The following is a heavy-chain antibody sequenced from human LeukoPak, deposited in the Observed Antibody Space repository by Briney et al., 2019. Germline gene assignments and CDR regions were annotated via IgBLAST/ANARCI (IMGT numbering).Heavy chain of an antibody. J-gene: IGHJ4*02. CDR2: IYYSGST. D-gene: IGHD2-2*01. CDR1: GGSISSYY. CDR3: ARASRYQLLR. V-gene: IGHV4-59*01. Sequence: SETLSLTRTVSGGSISSYYWSWIRQPPGKGLEWIGYIYYSGSTNYNPSLKSRVTISVDTSKNQFSLKLSSVTAADTAAYYCARASRYQLLRWGQGTLVTVSS.